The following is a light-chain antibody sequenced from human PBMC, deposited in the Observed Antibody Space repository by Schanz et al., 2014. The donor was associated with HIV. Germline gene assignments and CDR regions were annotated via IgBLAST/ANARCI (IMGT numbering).Light chain of an antibody. CDR1: ISTIASRT. J-gene: IGLJ2*01. CDR3: ATWDISLNGPV. CDR2: NDD. V-gene: IGLV1-44*01. Sequence: QSLLTQPPSASGTPGQTVTISCSGSISTIASRTVDWYQHLPGTAPRLLILNDDRRPSGVPERFSASKSGTSASLVISGLQSDDEADYYCATWDISLNGPVFGGGTKLTVL.